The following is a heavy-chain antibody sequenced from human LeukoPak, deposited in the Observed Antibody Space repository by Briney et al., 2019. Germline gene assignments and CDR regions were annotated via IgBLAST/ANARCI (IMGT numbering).Heavy chain of an antibody. CDR2: FDPDDGET. CDR3: ATSPRQEFPGLAVAATTGGWFDP. Sequence: ASVKFSCKVSGYTLTDLSMHWVRQAPGKGLEGMVGFDPDDGETIYAQNFHGRVTMTEDTSTDTAYMDLSSLKSEDTAVYYCATSPRQEFPGLAVAATTGGWFDPWGQGTLVTVSS. V-gene: IGHV1-24*01. D-gene: IGHD6-19*01. CDR1: GYTLTDLS. J-gene: IGHJ5*02.